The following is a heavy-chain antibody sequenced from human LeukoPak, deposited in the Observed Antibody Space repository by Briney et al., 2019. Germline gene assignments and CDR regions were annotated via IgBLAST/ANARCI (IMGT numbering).Heavy chain of an antibody. J-gene: IGHJ6*02. CDR3: ARFTRFQYYDFWSGLDYYGMDV. CDR2: IIPIFGIA. V-gene: IGHV1-69*04. D-gene: IGHD3-3*01. CDR1: GGTFSSYA. Sequence: GSSVKVSCKASGGTFSSYAISWVRQTPGQGLEWMGRIIPIFGIANYAQRFQGRVTITADKSTSTAYMELSSLRPEDTAVYYCARFTRFQYYDFWSGLDYYGMDVWGQGTTVTVSS.